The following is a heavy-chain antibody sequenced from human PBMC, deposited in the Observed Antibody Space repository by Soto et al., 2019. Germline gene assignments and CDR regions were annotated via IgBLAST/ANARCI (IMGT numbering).Heavy chain of an antibody. J-gene: IGHJ4*01. D-gene: IGHD6-25*01. CDR2: ISCSFGKT. V-gene: IGHV3-23*01. Sequence: GGSLSLSCAASGIPSSNYAMGWLRQAPGKRLEWVSSISCSFGKTYYASSVKGRFTIFRDSSKSILFLQMNILRAEDTAVYCCVRDLTRVSTGARGFWGHGTRGTVSS. CDR3: VRDLTRVSTGARGF. CDR1: GIPSSNYA.